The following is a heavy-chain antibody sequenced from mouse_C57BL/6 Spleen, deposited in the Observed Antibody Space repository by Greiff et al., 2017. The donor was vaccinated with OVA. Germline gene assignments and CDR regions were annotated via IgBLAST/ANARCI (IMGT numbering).Heavy chain of an antibody. CDR1: GYTFTDYY. Sequence: VQLQQSGAELVRPGASVKLSCKASGYTFTDYYINWVKQRPGQGLEWIARIYPGSGNTYYNEKFKGKATLTAEKSSSTAYMQLSSLTSEDSAVYFCARRDYYGSSPWYFDVWGTGTTVTVSS. V-gene: IGHV1-76*01. J-gene: IGHJ1*03. D-gene: IGHD1-1*01. CDR3: ARRDYYGSSPWYFDV. CDR2: IYPGSGNT.